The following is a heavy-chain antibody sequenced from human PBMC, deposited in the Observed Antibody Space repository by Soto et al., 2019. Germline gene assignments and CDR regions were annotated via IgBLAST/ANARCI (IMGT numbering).Heavy chain of an antibody. V-gene: IGHV3-64*01. J-gene: IGHJ6*02. D-gene: IGHD7-27*01. CDR3: ARGHLPWDYHSYGMDV. CDR2: ISNDAVHT. Sequence: EVQLVESGGGLVQPGGSLTLSCVASGFTFTTYCMHWVRQAPGKGLEYLSAISNDAVHTYYANSEKDRFTISRDNSKDTLYLHMGSLRPEDMAVYYWARGHLPWDYHSYGMDVWGQGTTVTVSS. CDR1: GFTFTTYC.